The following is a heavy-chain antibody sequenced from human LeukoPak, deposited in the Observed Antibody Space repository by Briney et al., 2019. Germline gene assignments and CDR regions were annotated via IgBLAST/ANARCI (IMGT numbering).Heavy chain of an antibody. Sequence: TGGSLRLSCAASGFTFSSYEMNWVRQAPGKWLEWVSYISSSGSTIYYADSVKGRFTISRDNAKNSLYLQMNSLRAEDTAVYYCARDPHDYGDYYWGYWGQGTLVTVSS. CDR2: ISSSGSTI. CDR1: GFTFSSYE. D-gene: IGHD4-17*01. V-gene: IGHV3-48*03. J-gene: IGHJ4*02. CDR3: ARDPHDYGDYYWGY.